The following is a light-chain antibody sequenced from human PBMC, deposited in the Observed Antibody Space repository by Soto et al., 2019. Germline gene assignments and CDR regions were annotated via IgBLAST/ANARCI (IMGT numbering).Light chain of an antibody. CDR3: TSSTSDSLYV. CDR2: KVS. Sequence: QSVLTQPASVSGSPGQSITISCTGTSSDVGGNKYVSWYQQYPGKVPKLLISKVSNRPSGVSNRFSGSKSGNTASLTISGLLAEDEADYFCTSSTSDSLYVFGTGTKLTVL. CDR1: SSDVGGNKY. J-gene: IGLJ1*01. V-gene: IGLV2-14*01.